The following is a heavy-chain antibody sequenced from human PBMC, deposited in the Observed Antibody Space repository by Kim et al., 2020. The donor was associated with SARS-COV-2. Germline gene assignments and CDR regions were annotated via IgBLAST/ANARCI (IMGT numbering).Heavy chain of an antibody. J-gene: IGHJ6*02. CDR1: GGTFSTYA. CDR3: ARGTVAAAGPYYYGMDI. Sequence: SVKVSCKASGGTFSTYAISWVRQAPGQGLEWMGGIIPIFGTPNYAQKFQGRVTIIADESTSTEYMELSSLTSEDTAVYFCARGTVAAAGPYYYGMDIWGQGTTVTVSS. CDR2: IIPIFGTP. V-gene: IGHV1-69*13. D-gene: IGHD6-13*01.